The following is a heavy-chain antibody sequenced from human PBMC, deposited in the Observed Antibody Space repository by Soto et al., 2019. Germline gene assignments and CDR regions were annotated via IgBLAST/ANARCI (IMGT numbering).Heavy chain of an antibody. CDR2: IRNKDNNYAT. Sequence: GGSLRLSCAASGFTFSESAMHWVRQASGKGLEWVGRIRNKDNNYATAYTASVKGRFTISRDDSKNTVYLQMNSLKIDDTAVYYCTARRDWTAVDTFAFWGLGSLVTGSS. V-gene: IGHV3-73*01. CDR3: TARRDWTAVDTFAF. D-gene: IGHD5-18*01. CDR1: GFTFSESA. J-gene: IGHJ4*02.